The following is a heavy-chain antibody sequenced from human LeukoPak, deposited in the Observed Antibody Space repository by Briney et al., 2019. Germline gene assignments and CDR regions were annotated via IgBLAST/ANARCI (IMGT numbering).Heavy chain of an antibody. CDR3: ARDSRIFGVANFDY. V-gene: IGHV3-21*01. CDR2: ISSSSSYI. D-gene: IGHD3-3*01. Sequence: GGSPRLSCAVSRLSFSSYSINSVRQAPRKGLERVSYISSSSSYIYYADSVKGRFTISRDNAKNSLYLQMNSLRAEDTAVYYCARDSRIFGVANFDYWGQGTLVTVSS. J-gene: IGHJ4*02. CDR1: RLSFSSYS.